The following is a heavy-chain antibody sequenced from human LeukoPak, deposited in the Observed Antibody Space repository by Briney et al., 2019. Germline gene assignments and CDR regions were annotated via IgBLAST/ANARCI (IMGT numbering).Heavy chain of an antibody. V-gene: IGHV3-30-3*01. J-gene: IGHJ3*02. CDR3: ARFSKLGAFDI. Sequence: TGGSLRLSCAASGFTFSSYAMHWVRQAPGKGLEWVAVISYDGSNKYYADSVKGRFTISRDNSKNTLYLQMNSLRAEDTAVYYCARFSKLGAFDIWGQGTMVTVSS. D-gene: IGHD7-27*01. CDR2: ISYDGSNK. CDR1: GFTFSSYA.